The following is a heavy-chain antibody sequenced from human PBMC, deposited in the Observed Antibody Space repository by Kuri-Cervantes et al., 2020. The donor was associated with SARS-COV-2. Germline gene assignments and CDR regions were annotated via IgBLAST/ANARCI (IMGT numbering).Heavy chain of an antibody. D-gene: IGHD3-10*01. CDR2: INPDGSYT. J-gene: IGHJ4*02. CDR3: ASRYYGSGSYNYFDY. Sequence: ETLSLTCAASGFTFSGHWIHWVRQAPGKGLVWVSRINPDGSYTNNADSVKGRFTLSRDNAKNSLYLQMNSLRAEDTAVYYCASRYYGSGSYNYFDYWGQGTLVTVSS. CDR1: GFTFSGHW. V-gene: IGHV3-74*01.